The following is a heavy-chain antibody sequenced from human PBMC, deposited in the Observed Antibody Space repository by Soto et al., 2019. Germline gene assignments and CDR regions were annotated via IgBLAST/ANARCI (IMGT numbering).Heavy chain of an antibody. V-gene: IGHV1-18*01. J-gene: IGHJ4*02. CDR1: GYIFINYG. Sequence: ASVKVSCKASGYIFINYGISWMRQEPGQGLEWMGWISPYNSNTHYAQSLLGRVTVTRDTSTSTAYMELRSLRSDDTAVYYCARTGGDCTQGVCYDYWGQGTLVTVSS. CDR3: ARTGGDCTQGVCYDY. CDR2: ISPYNSNT. D-gene: IGHD2-8*01.